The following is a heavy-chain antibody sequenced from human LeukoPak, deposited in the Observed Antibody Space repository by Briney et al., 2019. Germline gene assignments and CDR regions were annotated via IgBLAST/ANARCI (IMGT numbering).Heavy chain of an antibody. CDR3: ARVGSSTY. Sequence: SQTLSLTCAVSGGSISSGGYSWSWIRQPPGKGLEWIGYIYHGGSTNYNPSLKSRVTMSVDTSKNQFSLKLSSVTAADTAVYYCARVGSSTYWGQGTLVTVSS. V-gene: IGHV4-30-2*05. CDR2: IYHGGST. CDR1: GGSISSGGYS. J-gene: IGHJ4*02. D-gene: IGHD6-13*01.